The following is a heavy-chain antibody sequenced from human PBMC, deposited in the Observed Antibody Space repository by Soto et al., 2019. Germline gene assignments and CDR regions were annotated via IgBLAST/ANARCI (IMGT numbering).Heavy chain of an antibody. CDR3: AKAAGSTWGTEHFQH. CDR1: GFTFSSYA. D-gene: IGHD6-13*01. V-gene: IGHV3-23*01. J-gene: IGHJ1*01. CDR2: ITGGGDT. Sequence: EVQLWESGGGLVQPGGSLRLSCAASGFTFSSYAMTWVRQAPGKGLEWVSLITGGGDTYYADSVKGRFTISRDNSKNTLYMQMNSLRVEDTAIYYCAKAAGSTWGTEHFQHWGQGTRVTVSS.